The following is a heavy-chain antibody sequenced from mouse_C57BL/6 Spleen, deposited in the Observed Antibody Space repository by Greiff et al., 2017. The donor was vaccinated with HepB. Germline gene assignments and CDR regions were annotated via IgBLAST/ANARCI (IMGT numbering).Heavy chain of an antibody. J-gene: IGHJ2*01. CDR2: ISSGSSTI. CDR3: ARRDYYYGLDY. D-gene: IGHD1-1*01. V-gene: IGHV5-17*01. Sequence: EVKLMESGGGLVKPGGSLKLSCAASGFTFSDYGMHWVRQAPEKGLEWVAYISSGSSTIYYADTVKGRFTISRDNAKNTLFLQMTSLRSEDTAMYYCARRDYYYGLDYWGQGTTLTVSS. CDR1: GFTFSDYG.